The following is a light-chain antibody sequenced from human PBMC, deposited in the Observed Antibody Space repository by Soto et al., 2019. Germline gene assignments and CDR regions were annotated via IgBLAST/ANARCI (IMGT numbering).Light chain of an antibody. CDR2: NND. CDR3: AAWDDSLNGVI. V-gene: IGLV1-44*01. J-gene: IGLJ2*01. CDR1: SSNIGSNT. Sequence: QAVVTQPPAASGTPGQRVTISCSGGSSNIGSNTVNWYQQLPGTAPKLLIYNNDQRPSGVPDRFSGSKSGTSASLAISGLQSEDEADYYCAAWDDSLNGVIFGGGTKLTVL.